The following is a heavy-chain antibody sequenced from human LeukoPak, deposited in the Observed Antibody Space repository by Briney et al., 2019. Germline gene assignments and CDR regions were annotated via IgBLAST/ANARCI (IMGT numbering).Heavy chain of an antibody. CDR3: AKDGGTNSFWYFDL. D-gene: IGHD2-8*01. Sequence: GGSLRLSCAASGFTFSNYAMSWVRQAPGKGLEWVSAISGSGASTYYADSVRGRFTISRDNSKNTLYLEMNSLRAEDTALYYCAKDGGTNSFWYFDLWGRGTLVTVSS. CDR1: GFTFSNYA. J-gene: IGHJ2*01. CDR2: ISGSGAST. V-gene: IGHV3-23*01.